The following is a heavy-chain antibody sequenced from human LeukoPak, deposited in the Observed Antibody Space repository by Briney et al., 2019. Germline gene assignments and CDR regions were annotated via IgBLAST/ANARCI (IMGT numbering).Heavy chain of an antibody. J-gene: IGHJ4*02. CDR3: ARVDGSYPPGSDY. D-gene: IGHD1-26*01. CDR2: ISSSSSYI. V-gene: IGHV3-21*01. Sequence: NPGGSLRLSCAASGFSFNNAWMTWVRQAPGKGLEGVSSISSSSSYIYYADSVKGRFTISRDNAKNSLYLQMNSLRAEDTALYYCARVDGSYPPGSDYWGQGTLVTVSS. CDR1: GFSFNNAW.